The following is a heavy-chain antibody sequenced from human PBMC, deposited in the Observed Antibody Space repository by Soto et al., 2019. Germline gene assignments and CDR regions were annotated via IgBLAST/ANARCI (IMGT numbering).Heavy chain of an antibody. Sequence: SETLSLTCAVSGYSLTRDYYWGWIRQPPGKGLEWIVSIYHSGSTFYNPSLKSRVTISLDSSKNQFSLKLTSVIAADTAIYYGGRGPGSTAFDPWGQGTLVTVSS. CDR3: GRGPGSTAFDP. CDR1: GYSLTRDYY. J-gene: IGHJ5*02. CDR2: IYHSGST. V-gene: IGHV4-38-2*01. D-gene: IGHD5-18*01.